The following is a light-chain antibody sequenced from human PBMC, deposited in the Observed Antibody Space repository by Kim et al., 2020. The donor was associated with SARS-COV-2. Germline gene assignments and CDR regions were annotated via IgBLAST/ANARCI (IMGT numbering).Light chain of an antibody. Sequence: ATINGRASQSVLYNHNDKNYLAWYQQKPGQPPKLLIYWASTRDSGVPDRFSGSGAGRDFTLTITSLQAEDVAVYYCQQYYSTPLTFGGGTKVDIK. CDR3: QQYYSTPLT. CDR2: WAS. CDR1: QSVLYNHNDKNY. V-gene: IGKV4-1*01. J-gene: IGKJ4*01.